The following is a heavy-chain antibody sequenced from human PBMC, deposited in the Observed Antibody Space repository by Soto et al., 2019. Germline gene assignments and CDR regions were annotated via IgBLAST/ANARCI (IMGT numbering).Heavy chain of an antibody. CDR2: ISSSSSYI. J-gene: IGHJ6*02. CDR1: GFTFSSYS. Sequence: GGSLRLSCAASGFTFSSYSMNWVRQAPGKGLEWVSSISSSSSYIYYADSVKGRFTISRDNAKNSLYLQMNSLRAEDTAVYYCARDLRTIAVADTLKEYYYYGMDVWGQGTTVTVSS. V-gene: IGHV3-21*01. CDR3: ARDLRTIAVADTLKEYYYYGMDV. D-gene: IGHD6-19*01.